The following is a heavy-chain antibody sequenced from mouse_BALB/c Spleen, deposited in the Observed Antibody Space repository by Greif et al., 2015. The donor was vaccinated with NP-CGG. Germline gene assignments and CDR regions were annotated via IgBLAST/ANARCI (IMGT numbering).Heavy chain of an antibody. D-gene: IGHD2-14*01. CDR1: GFSVKDTY. J-gene: IGHJ3*01. CDR2: IAPANGNI. V-gene: IGHV14-3*02. CDR3: AKAYDRSLGLAY. Sequence: EVKLVESGAELVKPGASVKLSCTASGFSVKDTYMHWVKQRPEQGLEWIGRIAPANGNIQYDPYFQGKATITTDTSSNTSYLQLSSLTAEDTAVYYCAKAYDRSLGLAYWGQVTLVTGSA.